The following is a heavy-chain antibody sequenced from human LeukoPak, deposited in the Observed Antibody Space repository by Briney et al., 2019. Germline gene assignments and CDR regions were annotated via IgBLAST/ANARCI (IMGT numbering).Heavy chain of an antibody. CDR3: ARWLAARPPFDY. CDR2: IKQDGSEK. V-gene: IGHV3-7*01. Sequence: GGSLRLSCAASGFTFSRYGMSWVRQAPGKGLEWVGKIKQDGSEKDYVDSVKGPFTISTDNAQNSLYLQINSLRAEDTAVYYCARWLAARPPFDYWGQGTLVTVSS. D-gene: IGHD6-6*01. J-gene: IGHJ4*02. CDR1: GFTFSRYG.